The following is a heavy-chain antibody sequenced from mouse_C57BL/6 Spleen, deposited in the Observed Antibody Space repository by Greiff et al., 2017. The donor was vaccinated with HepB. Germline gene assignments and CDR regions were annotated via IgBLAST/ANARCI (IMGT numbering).Heavy chain of an antibody. V-gene: IGHV5-9-1*02. D-gene: IGHD1-1*01. Sequence: DVQLQESGEGLVKPGGSLKLSCAASGFTFSSYAMSWVRQTPEKRLEWVAYISSGGDYIYYADTVKGRFTISRDNARNTLYLQMSSLKSEDTAMYYCTREDYGRDWYFDVWGTGTTVTVSS. CDR2: ISSGGDYI. CDR3: TREDYGRDWYFDV. CDR1: GFTFSSYA. J-gene: IGHJ1*03.